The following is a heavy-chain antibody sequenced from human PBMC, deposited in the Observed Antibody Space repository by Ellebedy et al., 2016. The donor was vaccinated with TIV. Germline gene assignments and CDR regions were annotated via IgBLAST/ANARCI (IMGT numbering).Heavy chain of an antibody. CDR3: ARGPSVAAYWFDP. D-gene: IGHD6-19*01. V-gene: IGHV1-3*01. J-gene: IGHJ5*02. CDR2: INAANGNT. Sequence: AASVKVSCKASGYTFTSYAMHWVRQAPGQRLEWMGWINAANGNTKYSQKFQGRVTITRDTSASTAYMELSSLRSEDTAVYYCARGPSVAAYWFDPWGQGTLVTVSS. CDR1: GYTFTSYA.